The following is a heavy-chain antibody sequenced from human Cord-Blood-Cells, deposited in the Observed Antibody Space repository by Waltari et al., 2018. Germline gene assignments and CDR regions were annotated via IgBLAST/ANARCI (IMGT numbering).Heavy chain of an antibody. Sequence: EVQLVESGGGMVKPGGSMRPSCVAYGFTFSSYSMNWVSQAPGKGLEWVSFISSSSSYIYYADSVKGRFTISRDNAKNSLYLQMNSLRAEDTAVYYCARTYDFWSGYYFDYWGQGTLVTVSS. J-gene: IGHJ4*02. CDR1: GFTFSSYS. V-gene: IGHV3-21*01. CDR3: ARTYDFWSGYYFDY. D-gene: IGHD3-3*01. CDR2: ISSSSSYI.